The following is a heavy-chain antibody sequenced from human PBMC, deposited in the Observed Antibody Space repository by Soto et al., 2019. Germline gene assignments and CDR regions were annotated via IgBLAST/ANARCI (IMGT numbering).Heavy chain of an antibody. Sequence: GSLRLSCAASGFTFSGSAMHWVRQASGKGLEWVGRIRSKANSYATAYAVSLKGRFTISRDDSRNTAYLQMNSLKTEDTAVYYCARGVYDFSSGHPKRLDYWGQGTVVTVSS. D-gene: IGHD3-3*01. J-gene: IGHJ4*02. CDR2: IRSKANSYAT. CDR1: GFTFSGSA. V-gene: IGHV3-73*01. CDR3: ARGVYDFSSGHPKRLDY.